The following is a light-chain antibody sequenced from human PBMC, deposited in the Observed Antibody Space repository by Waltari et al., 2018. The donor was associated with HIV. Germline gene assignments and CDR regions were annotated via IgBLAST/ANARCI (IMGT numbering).Light chain of an antibody. Sequence: QSALTQPASVSGSPGQSITISCTGTSSDIGTYNVVSWFQPHPGKAPNRMIYEDTKRPPGVSNRFSGSKSGNTASLTISGLQREVEADYYCCSYASSTTFEVFGTGTKVTVL. CDR1: SSDIGTYNV. J-gene: IGLJ1*01. CDR3: CSYASSTTFEV. V-gene: IGLV2-23*02. CDR2: EDT.